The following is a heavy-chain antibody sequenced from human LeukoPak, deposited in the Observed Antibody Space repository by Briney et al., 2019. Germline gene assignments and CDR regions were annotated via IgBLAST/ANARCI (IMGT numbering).Heavy chain of an antibody. CDR2: IKQDGTEK. CDR3: ATYRQVLLPFES. V-gene: IGHV3-7*03. Sequence: GGSLRLSCVVSGFTFSSYWMSWVRQAPGKGLEWVANIKQDGTEKYYVDSVKGRFTISRDNAKNSLYLQMNSLRAEDTAIYYCATYRQVLLPFESWGQGTLVTVSS. J-gene: IGHJ4*02. D-gene: IGHD2-8*02. CDR1: GFTFSSYW.